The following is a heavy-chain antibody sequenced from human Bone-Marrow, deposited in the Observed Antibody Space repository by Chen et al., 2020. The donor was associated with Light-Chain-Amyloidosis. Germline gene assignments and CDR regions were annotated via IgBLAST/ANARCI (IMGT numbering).Heavy chain of an antibody. J-gene: IGHJ4*02. CDR2: ISHSGST. D-gene: IGHD6-13*01. V-gene: IGHV4-34*01. Sequence: QVHLQQWGAGLLKPSETLSLTCAVYGGSISDFHWSWIRQPPGKGLEWIGEISHSGSTNYNPSLKSRVTISVDASRDQFALKLNSVTAADAAGYYGAGGGRGQLVRGRFDYWGQGTLVTVSS. CDR1: GGSISDFH. CDR3: AGGGRGQLVRGRFDY.